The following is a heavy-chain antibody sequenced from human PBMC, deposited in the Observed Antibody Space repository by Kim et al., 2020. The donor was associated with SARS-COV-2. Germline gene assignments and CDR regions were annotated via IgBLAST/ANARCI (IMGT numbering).Heavy chain of an antibody. J-gene: IGHJ6*02. CDR2: INHSGST. CDR3: ARGRGGTTVVTLGLGYYYYYGMDV. CDR1: GGSFSGYY. V-gene: IGHV4-34*01. D-gene: IGHD4-17*01. Sequence: SETLSLTCAVYGGSFSGYYWSWIRQPPGKGLEWIGEINHSGSTNYNPSLKSRVTISVDTSKNQFSLKLSSVTAADTAVYYCARGRGGTTVVTLGLGYYYYYGMDVWGQETTVTVSS.